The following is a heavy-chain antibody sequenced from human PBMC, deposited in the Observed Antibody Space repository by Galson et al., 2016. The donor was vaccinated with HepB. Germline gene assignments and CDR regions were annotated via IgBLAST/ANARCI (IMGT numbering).Heavy chain of an antibody. J-gene: IGHJ6*02. CDR1: GGSINSSIYY. V-gene: IGHV4-39*01. D-gene: IGHD3-16*01. CDR3: ASALGSYTATYNYYYGMDV. CDR2: IYYSGST. Sequence: ETLSLTCTVSGGSINSSIYYWGWIRQPPGKGLEWIGNIYYSGSTYYNPSLKSRVTISVDTSENQFSLRLSSVTAADTAIYYCASALGSYTATYNYYYGMDVWGQGTTVTVSS.